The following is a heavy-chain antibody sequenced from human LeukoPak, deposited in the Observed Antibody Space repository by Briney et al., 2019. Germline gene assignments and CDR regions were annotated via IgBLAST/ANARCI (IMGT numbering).Heavy chain of an antibody. CDR3: ARSIAAAYFVHGYGEYNWFDP. CDR1: GCTFTSYG. J-gene: IGHJ5*02. V-gene: IGHV1-18*01. CDR2: ISAYNGNT. Sequence: GASVKVSCKASGCTFTSYGISWVRQAPGQGLEWMGWISAYNGNTNYAQKLQGRVTMTTDTSTSTAYMELRSLRSDDTAVYYCARSIAAAYFVHGYGEYNWFDPWGQGTLVTVSS. D-gene: IGHD6-13*01.